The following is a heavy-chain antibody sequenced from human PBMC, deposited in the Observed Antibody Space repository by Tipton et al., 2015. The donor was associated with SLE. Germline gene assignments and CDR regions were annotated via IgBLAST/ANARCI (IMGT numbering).Heavy chain of an antibody. CDR2: IYSSGDR. J-gene: IGHJ4*02. Sequence: TLSLTCTVSGGSISFDYWSWFRQSAGRGLEWIGRIYSSGDRDYNPSLRSRVTMSIDASQNRVSLRLKSVSAADTAVYYCARHWGYWGQGTLVTVSS. CDR1: GGSISFDY. D-gene: IGHD3-16*01. V-gene: IGHV4-4*07. CDR3: ARHWGY.